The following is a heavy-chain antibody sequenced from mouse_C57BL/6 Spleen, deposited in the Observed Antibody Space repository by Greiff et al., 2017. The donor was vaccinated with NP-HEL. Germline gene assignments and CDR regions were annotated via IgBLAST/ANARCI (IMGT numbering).Heavy chain of an antibody. CDR3: ARSGLLYYSNPAKEAMDY. D-gene: IGHD2-5*01. V-gene: IGHV1-4*01. CDR1: GYTFTSYT. CDR2: INPSSGYT. J-gene: IGHJ4*01. Sequence: VQLQQSGAELARPGASVKMSCKASGYTFTSYTMHWVKQRPGQGLEWIGYINPSSGYTKYNQKFKDKATLTADKSSSTAYMQLSSLTSEDSAVYYCARSGLLYYSNPAKEAMDYWGQGTSVTVSS.